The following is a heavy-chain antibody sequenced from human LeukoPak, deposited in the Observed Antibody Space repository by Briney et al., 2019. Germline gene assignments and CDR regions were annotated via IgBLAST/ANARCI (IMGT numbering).Heavy chain of an antibody. V-gene: IGHV3-74*01. J-gene: IGHJ3*02. CDR3: AGGLTIFGVVNDAFDI. CDR2: INSDGSST. CDR1: GFTFSSYW. D-gene: IGHD3-3*01. Sequence: GGSLRLSCAASGFTFSSYWMHWVRQAPGKGLVWFSLINSDGSSTIYADSVKGRFTISRDNAKNTLYLQMKSLRAEDTAVYYCAGGLTIFGVVNDAFDIWGQGTMVTVSS.